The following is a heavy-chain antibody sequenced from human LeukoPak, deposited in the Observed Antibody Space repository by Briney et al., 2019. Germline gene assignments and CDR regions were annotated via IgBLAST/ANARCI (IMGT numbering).Heavy chain of an antibody. CDR2: INHSGST. V-gene: IGHV4-34*01. CDR3: VKRTLYYGMDV. Sequence: KPSETLSLTCAVYGGSFSGYYWSWLRQPPGKGLEWIGEINHSGSTNYNPSLKSRVTISVDTSKNQFPLKLSSVTAADTAVYYCVKRTLYYGMDVWGQGTTVTVSS. J-gene: IGHJ6*02. CDR1: GGSFSGYY.